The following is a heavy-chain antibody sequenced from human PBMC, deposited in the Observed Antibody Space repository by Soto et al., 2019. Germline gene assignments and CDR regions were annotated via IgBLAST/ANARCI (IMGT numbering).Heavy chain of an antibody. V-gene: IGHV1-18*01. Sequence: ASVKVSCKASGYSFTTFGISWVRQAPGQGLEWMGWISGYNGDTNNAQKFQDRVTMTIDTSTTTAYLELSSLTSEDTAVYYCARDQSWHDLVWWFDPWGQGTLVTVSS. D-gene: IGHD1-1*01. CDR3: ARDQSWHDLVWWFDP. CDR1: GYSFTTFG. CDR2: ISGYNGDT. J-gene: IGHJ5*02.